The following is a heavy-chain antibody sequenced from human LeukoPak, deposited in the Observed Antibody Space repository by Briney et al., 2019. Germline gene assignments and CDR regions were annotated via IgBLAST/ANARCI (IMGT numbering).Heavy chain of an antibody. J-gene: IGHJ6*03. Sequence: SVKVSCKVSGRTSSGFAFYWVRQAPGQGLEWMGRIIPLFGTVNYAQNFQGRPAISADKSTNTVHMELSSLISEDTAVYYCATPPPGYSYSNHYYYMDVWGKGTTVIVSS. D-gene: IGHD1-26*01. CDR1: GRTSSGFA. CDR3: ATPPPGYSYSNHYYYMDV. V-gene: IGHV1-69*06. CDR2: IIPLFGTV.